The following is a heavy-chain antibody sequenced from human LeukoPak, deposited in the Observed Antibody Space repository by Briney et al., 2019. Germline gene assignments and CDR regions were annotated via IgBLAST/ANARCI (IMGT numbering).Heavy chain of an antibody. D-gene: IGHD3-22*01. CDR1: GGSISSNY. V-gene: IGHV4-4*07. Sequence: PSETLSLTCTVSGGSISSNYWSWIRQPAGKGLEWIGRISTSGSTNYNPSLKSRVTMSVDTSNNQFSLKLSSVTAADTAVYYCARVSHYYDSSGYYYVRAFDIWGQGTMVTVSS. CDR2: ISTSGST. J-gene: IGHJ3*02. CDR3: ARVSHYYDSSGYYYVRAFDI.